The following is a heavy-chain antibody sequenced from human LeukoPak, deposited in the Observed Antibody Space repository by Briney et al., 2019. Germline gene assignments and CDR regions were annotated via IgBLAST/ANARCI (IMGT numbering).Heavy chain of an antibody. Sequence: PGGSLRLSCAASGFTFSSYGMHWVRQAPGKGLEWVAVIWYDGSNKYYADSVKGRFTISRDNSKNTLHLQMSSLRAEDTAVYYCAKDGGYCSGGSCYSGVFVHYWGQGTLVTVSS. V-gene: IGHV3-33*06. CDR2: IWYDGSNK. CDR3: AKDGGYCSGGSCYSGVFVHY. CDR1: GFTFSSYG. D-gene: IGHD2-15*01. J-gene: IGHJ4*02.